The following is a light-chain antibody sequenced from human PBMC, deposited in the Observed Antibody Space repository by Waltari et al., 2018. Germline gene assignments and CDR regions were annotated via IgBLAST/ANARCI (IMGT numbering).Light chain of an antibody. CDR3: QQYGSSVMYT. Sequence: VLTQSPGTLSLSPGDTATLSCRASQYLTKRYFPWYQQKPGQAPRLRMYGASSRAAGIPDRFSGSGSGTDFTRTIIRLEPEDVAVYYCQQYGSSVMYTFGQGTKLEIK. CDR1: QYLTKRY. J-gene: IGKJ2*01. CDR2: GAS. V-gene: IGKV3-20*01.